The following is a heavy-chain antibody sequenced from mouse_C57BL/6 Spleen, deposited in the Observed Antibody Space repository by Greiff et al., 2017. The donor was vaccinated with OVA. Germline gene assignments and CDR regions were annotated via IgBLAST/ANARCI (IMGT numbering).Heavy chain of an antibody. CDR2: IDPSDSYT. J-gene: IGHJ4*01. D-gene: IGHD1-1*01. CDR1: GYTFTSYW. CDR3: ARGGSSENYAMGY. Sequence: QVQLQQPGAELVMPGASVKLSCKASGYTFTSYWMHWVKQRPGQGLEWIGEIDPSDSYTNYNQKFKGKSTLTVDKSSSTAYMQLSSLTSEDSAVYYCARGGSSENYAMGYWGQGTSVTVSS. V-gene: IGHV1-69*01.